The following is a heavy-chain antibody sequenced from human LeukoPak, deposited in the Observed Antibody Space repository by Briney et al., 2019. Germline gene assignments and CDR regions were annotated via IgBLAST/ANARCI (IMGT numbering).Heavy chain of an antibody. CDR1: GGSFSGYY. J-gene: IGHJ5*02. CDR2: IYYSGST. D-gene: IGHD3-10*01. Sequence: SETLSLTCAVYGGSFSGYYWSWIRQPPGKGLEWIGYIYYSGSTNYYPSLKSRVTISVDTSKNQFSLKLSSVTAVDTAVYYCAREDYYGSGSYLSWFDPWGQGTLVTVSS. CDR3: AREDYYGSGSYLSWFDP. V-gene: IGHV4-59*01.